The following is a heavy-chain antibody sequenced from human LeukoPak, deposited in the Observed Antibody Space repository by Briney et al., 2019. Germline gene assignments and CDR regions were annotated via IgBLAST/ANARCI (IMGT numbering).Heavy chain of an antibody. CDR1: GFTVSSNY. D-gene: IGHD3-9*01. V-gene: IGHV3-66*01. Sequence: GGSLRLSCAASGFTVSSNYMSWVRQAPGKGLEWVSVIYSGGSTYYADSVKGRFTISRDNSKNTLYLQMNSLRAEDTAVYYCAKAQYYDILTGTGPFDYWGQGTLVTVSS. CDR3: AKAQYYDILTGTGPFDY. J-gene: IGHJ4*02. CDR2: IYSGGST.